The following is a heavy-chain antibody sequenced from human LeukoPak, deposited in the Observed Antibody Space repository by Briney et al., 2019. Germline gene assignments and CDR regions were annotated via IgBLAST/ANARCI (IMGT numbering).Heavy chain of an antibody. Sequence: GGSLRLSCAASGFTFSSYSMNWVRQAPGKGLEWVSSISSSSTYISYADSVKGRFTISRDNAKNSLYLQMDSLRAEDTAVYYCASTIAVAGTGDYWGQGTLVTVSS. D-gene: IGHD6-19*01. CDR1: GFTFSSYS. CDR2: ISSSSTYI. CDR3: ASTIAVAGTGDY. J-gene: IGHJ4*02. V-gene: IGHV3-21*01.